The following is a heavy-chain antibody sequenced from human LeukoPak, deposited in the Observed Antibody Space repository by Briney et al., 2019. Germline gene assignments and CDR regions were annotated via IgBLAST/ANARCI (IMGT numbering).Heavy chain of an antibody. Sequence: PSETLSLTCTVSGYSISSGYYWGWIRQPPGKGLEWIGSIYHSGSTYYNPSLKSRVTISVDTSKNQFSLKLSSVTAADTAVYYCARDIPMIVVVSDAFDIWGQGTMVTVSS. D-gene: IGHD3-22*01. CDR2: IYHSGST. J-gene: IGHJ3*02. V-gene: IGHV4-38-2*02. CDR1: GYSISSGYY. CDR3: ARDIPMIVVVSDAFDI.